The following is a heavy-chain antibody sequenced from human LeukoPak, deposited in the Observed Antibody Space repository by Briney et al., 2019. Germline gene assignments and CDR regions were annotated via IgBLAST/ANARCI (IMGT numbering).Heavy chain of an antibody. D-gene: IGHD1-26*01. CDR1: GFTFSSYA. Sequence: GGSLRLSCAASGFTFSSYAMNWVRQAPGKGLEWVSAISGSGGSTYYADSVKGRFTISRDNSKNTLYLQMNSLRAEDTAVYYCAKMRWELLYYFDYWGQGTLVTVSS. CDR2: ISGSGGST. V-gene: IGHV3-23*01. CDR3: AKMRWELLYYFDY. J-gene: IGHJ4*02.